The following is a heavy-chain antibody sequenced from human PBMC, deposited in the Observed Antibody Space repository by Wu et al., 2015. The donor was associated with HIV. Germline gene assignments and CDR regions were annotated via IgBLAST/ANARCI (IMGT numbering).Heavy chain of an antibody. CDR1: GYTLSKLS. J-gene: IGHJ3*02. Sequence: QVPLVQSGAEVRKPGASVKASCKVSGYTLSKLSMHWVRQTPGKGLEWMGGFDPKDGEIVYAQNFQGRLTMTEDTSTDTAYVELRSLRLEDTAVYYCTTLRGGYYAGSDIPAAFDIWAKGQWSLSLQ. D-gene: IGHD3-10*01. V-gene: IGHV1-24*01. CDR3: TTLRGGYYAGSDIPAAFDI. CDR2: FDPKDGEI.